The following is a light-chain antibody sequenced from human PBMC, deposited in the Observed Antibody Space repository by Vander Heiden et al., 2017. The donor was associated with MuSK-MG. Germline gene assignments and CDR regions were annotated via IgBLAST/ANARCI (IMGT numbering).Light chain of an antibody. CDR1: QGISSY. V-gene: IGKV1-9*01. CDR3: QQHNSYPIT. Sequence: DIQLTQSPSFLSASVGDRVTITCRASQGISSYLAWYQQKPGKAPKLLISAASTLQSGVPSRFSGSGSGTEFTLTISSLQPEDFATYYCQQHNSYPITFGQGTRLEIK. J-gene: IGKJ5*01. CDR2: AAS.